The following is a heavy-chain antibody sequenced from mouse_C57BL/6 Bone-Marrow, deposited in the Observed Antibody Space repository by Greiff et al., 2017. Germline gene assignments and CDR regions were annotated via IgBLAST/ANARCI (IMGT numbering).Heavy chain of an antibody. CDR2: ISPGGGYT. Sequence: QVQLQQSGAELVRPGTSVKMSCKASGYTFTNYWIGWAKQRPGHGLEWIGDISPGGGYTNYNAKFKGKATLTADKSSSTAYMQLSSLTSEDSAVYFCARPRFAYWGQGTLVTVSA. CDR1: GYTFTNYW. J-gene: IGHJ3*01. V-gene: IGHV1-63*01. CDR3: ARPRFAY.